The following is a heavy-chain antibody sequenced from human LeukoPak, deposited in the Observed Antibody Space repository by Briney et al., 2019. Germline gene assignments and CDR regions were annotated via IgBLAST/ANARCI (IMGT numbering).Heavy chain of an antibody. Sequence: SETLSLTCTVSGGSISSSSYYWGWIRQPPGKGLEWIGSIYYSGSTYYNPSLKSRVTISVDTSKNQFSLKLSSVTAADTAVYYCARDTDVVVPAAIPGAFDIWGQGTMVTVSS. CDR2: IYYSGST. J-gene: IGHJ3*02. CDR3: ARDTDVVVPAAIPGAFDI. V-gene: IGHV4-39*07. CDR1: GGSISSSSYY. D-gene: IGHD2-2*02.